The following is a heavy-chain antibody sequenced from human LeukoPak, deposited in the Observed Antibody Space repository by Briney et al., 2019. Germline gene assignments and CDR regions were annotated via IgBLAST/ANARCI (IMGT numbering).Heavy chain of an antibody. D-gene: IGHD3-9*01. Sequence: ASVKVSCKVSGYTLTELSMHWVRQAPGKGLEWMGGFDPEDGETIYAQKFQGRVTMTEDTSTDTAYMGLSSLRSEDTAVYYCATGIDWFDTYYFDYGGQGTLVTVSA. J-gene: IGHJ4*02. CDR1: GYTLTELS. CDR2: FDPEDGET. V-gene: IGHV1-24*01. CDR3: ATGIDWFDTYYFDY.